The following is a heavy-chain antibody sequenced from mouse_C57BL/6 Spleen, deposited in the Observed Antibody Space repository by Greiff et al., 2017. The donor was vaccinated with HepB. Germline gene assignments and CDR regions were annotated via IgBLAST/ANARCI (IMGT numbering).Heavy chain of an antibody. Sequence: QVQPQQSGAELVRPGASVTLSCKASGYTFTDYEMHWVKQTPVHGLEWIGAIDPETGGTAYNQKFKGKAILTADKSSSTAYMELRSLTSEDSAVYYCTRVPLLGIDYWGQGTTLTVSS. J-gene: IGHJ2*01. D-gene: IGHD2-1*01. V-gene: IGHV1-15*01. CDR1: GYTFTDYE. CDR2: IDPETGGT. CDR3: TRVPLLGIDY.